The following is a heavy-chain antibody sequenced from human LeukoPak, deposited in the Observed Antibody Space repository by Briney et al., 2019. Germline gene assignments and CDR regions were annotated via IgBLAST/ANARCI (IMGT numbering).Heavy chain of an antibody. D-gene: IGHD3-3*01. Sequence: PGGSLRLSCAASGFTFDDYGMSWVRQAPGKGLEWVSSINWNGGSTGYADSVKGRFTISRDNAKNSLYLQMNSLRAEDMALYYCAKDIGSNYDFWSGYGVGFDYWGQGTLVTVSS. CDR3: AKDIGSNYDFWSGYGVGFDY. V-gene: IGHV3-20*04. CDR2: INWNGGST. J-gene: IGHJ4*02. CDR1: GFTFDDYG.